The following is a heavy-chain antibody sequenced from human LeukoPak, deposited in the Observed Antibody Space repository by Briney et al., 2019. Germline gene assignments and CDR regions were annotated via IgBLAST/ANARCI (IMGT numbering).Heavy chain of an antibody. Sequence: GGSLRLSCAASAFTISSYSMSWVRQAPGKGLEWVSSVGSSSSYIYYADSVRGRFTISRDNAKNSLYLQMNGLRAEDTAVYYCARGWSSYYFDYWGQGTLVTVSS. CDR2: VGSSSSYI. J-gene: IGHJ4*02. CDR3: ARGWSSYYFDY. D-gene: IGHD2-15*01. V-gene: IGHV3-21*01. CDR1: AFTISSYS.